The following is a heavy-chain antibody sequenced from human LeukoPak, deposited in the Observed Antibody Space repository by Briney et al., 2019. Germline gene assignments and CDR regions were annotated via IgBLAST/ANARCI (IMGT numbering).Heavy chain of an antibody. CDR3: ARGPPPDFDY. V-gene: IGHV4-61*02. Sequence: SETLSLTCTVSGGSISSGSYYWSWIRQPAGKGLEWIGRIYSSGSTDYNPSLKSRVTMSVDTSKNQFSLKLSSVTAADTAVYYCARGPPPDFDYWGQGTLVTVSS. J-gene: IGHJ4*02. CDR2: IYSSGST. CDR1: GGSISSGSYY.